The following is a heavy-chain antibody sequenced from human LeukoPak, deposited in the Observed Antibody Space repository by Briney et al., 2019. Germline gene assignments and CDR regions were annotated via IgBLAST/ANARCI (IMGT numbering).Heavy chain of an antibody. CDR3: ANSGGGSFGVVIDNWFDP. Sequence: GSLRVSCAAYGFTFSSYAMSWVRQAPGKGLEWVSAISDSDGSTYYADSVKGRFTISRDNSKNTLYLQMNSLRAEDTAVYYCANSGGGSFGVVIDNWFDPWGLGTLVTVSS. CDR1: GFTFSSYA. J-gene: IGHJ5*02. V-gene: IGHV3-23*01. CDR2: ISDSDGST. D-gene: IGHD3-3*01.